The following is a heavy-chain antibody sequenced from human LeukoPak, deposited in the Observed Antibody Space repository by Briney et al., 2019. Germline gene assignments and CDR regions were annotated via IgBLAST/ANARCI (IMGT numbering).Heavy chain of an antibody. J-gene: IGHJ6*04. D-gene: IGHD3-10*01. CDR2: IYHSGST. CDR3: ARDYGSGSSCDYFYYALDV. Sequence: SETLSLTCAVSGYSISSGYYWDWIRQPPGKGLEWIRSIYHSGSTYYNPSLKSRVTISIDTSKNEFSLRLSSVTAADTAVYYCARDYGSGSSCDYFYYALDVWGKGTTVTVSS. V-gene: IGHV4-38-2*02. CDR1: GYSISSGYY.